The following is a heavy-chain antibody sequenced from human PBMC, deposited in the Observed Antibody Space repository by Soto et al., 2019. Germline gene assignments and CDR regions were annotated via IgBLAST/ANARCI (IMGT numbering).Heavy chain of an antibody. CDR1: VFTFSDHY. D-gene: IGHD3-10*01. V-gene: IGHV3-72*01. CDR3: ARVAGSAPDGWFDP. CDR2: TRNKANSYTT. J-gene: IGHJ5*02. Sequence: PGGCLRLACAASVFTFSDHYMDWVRQAPGKGLEWVGRTRNKANSYTTEYAASVKGRFTISRDDSKNSLYLQMNSLKTEDTAVYYCARVAGSAPDGWFDPWGQGTLVTVS.